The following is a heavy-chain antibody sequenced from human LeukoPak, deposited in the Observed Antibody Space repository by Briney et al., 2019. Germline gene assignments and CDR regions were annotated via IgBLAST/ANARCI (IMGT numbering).Heavy chain of an antibody. CDR3: ARVMRGSQFDY. D-gene: IGHD3-16*01. Sequence: SETLSLTCAVSGYSITSDYYWGWLRPSPGKGLEWIGSISDGGNTYYNSSLESRVTISRDTSKNQFSLKLTSVTASDTAVYYCARVMRGSQFDYWGRGTLVTVSS. J-gene: IGHJ4*02. CDR1: GYSITSDYY. V-gene: IGHV4-38-2*01. CDR2: ISDGGNT.